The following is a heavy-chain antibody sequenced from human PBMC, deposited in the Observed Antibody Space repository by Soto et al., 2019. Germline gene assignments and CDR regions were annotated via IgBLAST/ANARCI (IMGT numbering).Heavy chain of an antibody. CDR1: GGSVSSGSYY. CDR3: ATSNWFDP. CDR2: IYYSGST. J-gene: IGHJ5*02. V-gene: IGHV4-61*01. Sequence: SETLSLTCTVSGGSVSSGSYYWSWIRQPPGKGLEWIGYIYYSGSTNYNPSLKSRVTISVDTSKNQFSLKLSSVTAADTAVYYCATSNWFDPWGQGTLVTGS.